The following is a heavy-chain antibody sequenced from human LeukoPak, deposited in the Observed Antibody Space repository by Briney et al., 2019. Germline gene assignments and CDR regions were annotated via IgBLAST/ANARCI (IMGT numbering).Heavy chain of an antibody. CDR3: ARSNYHMVRGVIVDY. CDR2: INPNSGGT. Sequence: ASVKASCKASGYTFTGYYMHWVRQAPGQGLEWMGWINPNSGGTNCAQKFQGRVTMTRDTSISTAYMELSRLRSDDTAVYYCARSNYHMVRGVIVDYWGQGTLVTVSS. J-gene: IGHJ4*02. V-gene: IGHV1-2*02. CDR1: GYTFTGYY. D-gene: IGHD3-10*01.